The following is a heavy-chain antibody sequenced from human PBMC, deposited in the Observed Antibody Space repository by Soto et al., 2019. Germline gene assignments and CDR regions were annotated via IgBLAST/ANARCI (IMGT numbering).Heavy chain of an antibody. V-gene: IGHV1-18*01. D-gene: IGHD6-19*01. Sequence: QVQLVQSGAEVKTPGASVKVSCRASGYSFRTHGISWVRQAPGQGLEWMGWISTYDDKTNFPQKFQGRITMTTDTSTSTAYMELRSLRSDDTAVYFCARDLGYCNSSGWFRNWFDPWGQGTLVTVSS. CDR3: ARDLGYCNSSGWFRNWFDP. J-gene: IGHJ5*02. CDR1: GYSFRTHG. CDR2: ISTYDDKT.